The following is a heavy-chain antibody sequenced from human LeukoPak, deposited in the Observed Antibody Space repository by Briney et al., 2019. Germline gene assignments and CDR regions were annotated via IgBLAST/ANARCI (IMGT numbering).Heavy chain of an antibody. CDR2: MSYEGDYK. J-gene: IGHJ4*02. V-gene: IGHV3-30*03. Sequence: PPGGSLRLSCAASGFGFSNYGMHWVRQAPGKGLEWLAVMSYEGDYKYYADSVKGRFTISRDNSQNTVFLQLNSLRAEDTAVYYCARQLTGIDYWGQGTLVTVSS. D-gene: IGHD7-27*01. CDR3: ARQLTGIDY. CDR1: GFGFSNYG.